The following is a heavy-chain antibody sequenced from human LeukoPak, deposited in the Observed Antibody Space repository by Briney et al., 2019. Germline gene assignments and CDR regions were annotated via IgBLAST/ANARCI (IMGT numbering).Heavy chain of an antibody. J-gene: IGHJ4*02. CDR3: VRHPRYSTGWAIDY. Sequence: PSETLSLTCAVSGYSISNAYYWGWIRQPPGKGLEWIASMYHSGSTYYNPSLKSRFPISVDTSKNQFSLKLNSVTAADTAVYYCVRHPRYSTGWAIDYWGQGTLVTVSS. CDR1: GYSISNAYY. V-gene: IGHV4-38-2*01. CDR2: MYHSGST. D-gene: IGHD6-19*01.